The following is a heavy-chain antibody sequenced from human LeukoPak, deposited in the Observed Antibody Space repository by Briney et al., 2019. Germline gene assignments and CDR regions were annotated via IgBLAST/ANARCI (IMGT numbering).Heavy chain of an antibody. CDR1: GGSISSYY. V-gene: IGHV4-59*08. Sequence: SETLSLTCTVSGGSISSYYWSWIRQPPGKGLEGIGYIYYSGSTNYNPSLESRVTISVDTSKNQFSLKLSSVTAADTAVYYCARAVNFYGSGSYDYWGQGTLVTVSS. D-gene: IGHD3-10*01. CDR3: ARAVNFYGSGSYDY. J-gene: IGHJ4*02. CDR2: IYYSGST.